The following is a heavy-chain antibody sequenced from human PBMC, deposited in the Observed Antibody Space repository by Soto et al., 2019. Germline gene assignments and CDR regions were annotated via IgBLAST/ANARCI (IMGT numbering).Heavy chain of an antibody. V-gene: IGHV3-7*01. D-gene: IGHD2-15*01. CDR2: IKQDGSEK. CDR1: GFTFSSYW. CDR3: ARYCSGGSCYSEYYFDS. Sequence: EVQLVESGGGLVQPGGSLRLSCAASGFTFSSYWMSWVRQAPGKGLEWVANIKQDGSEKYYVDSVKGRFTISRDNAKNSLYLQMNSLRAEDTAVYYCARYCSGGSCYSEYYFDSWGQGTLVTVSS. J-gene: IGHJ4*02.